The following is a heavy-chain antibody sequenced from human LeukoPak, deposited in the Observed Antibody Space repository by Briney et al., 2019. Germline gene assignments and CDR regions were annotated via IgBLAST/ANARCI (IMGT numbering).Heavy chain of an antibody. CDR2: INPSGGST. CDR3: ARDVSGSGQRDFDY. V-gene: IGHV1-46*01. J-gene: IGHJ4*02. D-gene: IGHD6-19*01. CDR1: GYTFTIYY. Sequence: ASVTVSCKSSGYTFTIYYMHWVRQAPGQGLEWMGIINPSGGSTSYAQKFQGRVTMTRDTSMSTVYMELNSLRSEDTAVYYCARDVSGSGQRDFDYWGQGTLVTVSS.